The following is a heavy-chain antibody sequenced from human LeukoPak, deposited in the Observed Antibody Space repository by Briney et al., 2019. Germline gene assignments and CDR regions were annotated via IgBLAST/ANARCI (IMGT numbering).Heavy chain of an antibody. CDR3: AKVGGGRIAAAGSHY. J-gene: IGHJ4*02. Sequence: GGSLRLSCAASGFTFSGYAMTWVRQAPGKGLEWVSGVGGSDGSTFYADSVKGRSTISRDNSKNTLYLQMYSLRVEDTAVYYCAKVGGGRIAAAGSHYWGQGTLVTVSS. V-gene: IGHV3-23*01. D-gene: IGHD6-13*01. CDR2: VGGSDGST. CDR1: GFTFSGYA.